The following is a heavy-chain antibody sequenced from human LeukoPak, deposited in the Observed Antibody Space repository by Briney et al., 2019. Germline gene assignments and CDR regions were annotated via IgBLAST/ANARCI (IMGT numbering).Heavy chain of an antibody. Sequence: ASVKVSCKASGYTFTSYHMHWVRQAPGQGLDWMGIINPSAGITTYAQKFQGRVAMTKDTSTSTVYMELSSLRSEDTAVYYCARDDRYYYDSSGYYVLDYWGQGTLVTVSS. J-gene: IGHJ4*02. CDR2: INPSAGIT. V-gene: IGHV1-46*01. D-gene: IGHD3-22*01. CDR1: GYTFTSYH. CDR3: ARDDRYYYDSSGYYVLDY.